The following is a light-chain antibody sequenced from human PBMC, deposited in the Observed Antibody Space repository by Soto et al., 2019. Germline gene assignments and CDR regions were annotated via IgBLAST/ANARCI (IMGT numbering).Light chain of an antibody. CDR2: RAS. J-gene: IGKJ5*01. CDR1: QNIYSN. CDR3: QQYNYLIT. V-gene: IGKV3-15*01. Sequence: IGMTQSPATLSVSPREGTTLSCRASQNIYSNVAWYQQRPGQAPRLLIYRASTRAPGIPDRFSGSGSGTDFTLSISRLEPEDFAVYFCQQYNYLITFGQGTRLEIK.